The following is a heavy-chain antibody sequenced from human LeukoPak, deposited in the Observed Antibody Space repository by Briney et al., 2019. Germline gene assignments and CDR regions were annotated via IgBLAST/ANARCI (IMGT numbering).Heavy chain of an antibody. D-gene: IGHD6-13*01. CDR1: GFTFSSYS. Sequence: TGRSLRLSCATSGFTFSSYSMNWVRQAPGKWLEWVSSISSSSSYIYYADSVKGRFTISRDNAKNSLYLQMNSLRAEDTAVYYCARDYAAAGRTNWFDPWGQGTLVTVSS. CDR3: ARDYAAAGRTNWFDP. V-gene: IGHV3-21*01. J-gene: IGHJ5*02. CDR2: ISSSSSYI.